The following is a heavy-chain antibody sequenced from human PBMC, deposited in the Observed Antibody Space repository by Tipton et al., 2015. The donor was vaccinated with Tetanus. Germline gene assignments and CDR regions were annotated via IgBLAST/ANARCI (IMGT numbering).Heavy chain of an antibody. CDR3: ARSWARDFGGDHYYFDL. Sequence: LRLSCTVSGGSISSYYWSWIRQPPGKGPEWIGQIHSSGSTNYIPSLKSRVTISLDTSKNQFSLRLTSVTAAGTAVYYCARSWARDFGGDHYYFDLWGRGTLVAVSS. CDR1: GGSISSYY. D-gene: IGHD2-21*02. J-gene: IGHJ2*01. CDR2: IHSSGST. V-gene: IGHV4-59*01.